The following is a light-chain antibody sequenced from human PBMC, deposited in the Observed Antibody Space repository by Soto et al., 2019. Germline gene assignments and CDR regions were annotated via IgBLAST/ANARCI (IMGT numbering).Light chain of an antibody. Sequence: QSALTQPASVSGSPGQSITISCVGTSSDIGDYNYVSWYQQHPGKVPKVIIFDVSNRPSGVSYRSSGTKSGNTASLTVSGLQAEDEAHYYCCSYTRSGTLIFGTGTKVTVL. CDR3: CSYTRSGTLI. V-gene: IGLV2-14*01. CDR2: DVS. CDR1: SSDIGDYNY. J-gene: IGLJ1*01.